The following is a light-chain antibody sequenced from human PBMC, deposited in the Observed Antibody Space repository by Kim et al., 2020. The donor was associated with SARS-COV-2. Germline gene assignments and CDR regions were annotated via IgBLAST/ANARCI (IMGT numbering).Light chain of an antibody. J-gene: IGLJ3*02. CDR2: MNSDGSH. V-gene: IGLV4-69*01. CDR1: SGDSSYA. Sequence: SGKLTWTLGSGDSSYAIAGHQQQPEQGPRYVMKMNSDGSHTKGDGNPDRFSGSSSGAERYLTISRLQSEDEADYYCQTWGTGIHWVFGGGTQLTVL. CDR3: QTWGTGIHWV.